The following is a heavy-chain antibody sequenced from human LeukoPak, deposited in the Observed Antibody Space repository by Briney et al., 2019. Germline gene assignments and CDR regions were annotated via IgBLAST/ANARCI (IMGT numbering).Heavy chain of an antibody. CDR1: GFTFNTYT. J-gene: IGHJ4*02. CDR2: ISSNNSTM. V-gene: IGHV3-48*01. D-gene: IGHD3-3*01. Sequence: GGSLRLSCAASGFTFNTYTMNWVRQAPGKGLEWVSSISSNNSTMYYADSVKGRFTISRDNAKSSVYLQMNSLRAEGTAVYYCARDRSAVRFLEWFYDHWGQGTLVTVSS. CDR3: ARDRSAVRFLEWFYDH.